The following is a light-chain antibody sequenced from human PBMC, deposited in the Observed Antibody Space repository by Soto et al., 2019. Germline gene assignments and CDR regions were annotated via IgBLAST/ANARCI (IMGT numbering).Light chain of an antibody. V-gene: IGKV1-12*01. CDR2: AAS. J-gene: IGKJ3*01. Sequence: IRMTQSPSSFSASVGDRVTITCRASQGISNWLAWYQQKPGKAPSLLIHAASSLQSGVPSRFSGSGYGTDFTLTISSLQPEDFATYFCQQANSLPVTFGPGTKVDIK. CDR1: QGISNW. CDR3: QQANSLPVT.